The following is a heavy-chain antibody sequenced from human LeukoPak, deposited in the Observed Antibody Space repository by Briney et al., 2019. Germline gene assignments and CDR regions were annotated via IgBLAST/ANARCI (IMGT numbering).Heavy chain of an antibody. CDR2: IYTSGST. D-gene: IGHD3-22*01. CDR1: GGSINSYY. CDR3: ARGRFDSSGAGDYFDH. J-gene: IGHJ4*02. Sequence: SETLSLTCTVSGGSINSYYWSWIRQPAGKGLEWIGRIYTSGSTNYDPPLSNRVTMSVDTSKNQFSLKLTSVTAADTAVYFCARGRFDSSGAGDYFDHWGQGTLVTVSS. V-gene: IGHV4-4*07.